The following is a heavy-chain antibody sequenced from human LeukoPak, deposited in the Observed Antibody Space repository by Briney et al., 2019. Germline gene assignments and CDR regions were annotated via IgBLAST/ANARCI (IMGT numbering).Heavy chain of an antibody. CDR3: ARNVMARGNLGRSAYYYYYYMDV. J-gene: IGHJ6*03. CDR2: INHSRST. CDR1: GGSISSYY. Sequence: SETLSLTCTVSGGSISSYYWSWIRQPPGKGLEWIWEINHSRSTNYNPSLTSRVTRSVDTSTNQSSLKLSSVTAADAAVYYCARNVMARGNLGRSAYYYYYYMDVWGKGTTVTVSS. V-gene: IGHV4-34*01. D-gene: IGHD3-10*01.